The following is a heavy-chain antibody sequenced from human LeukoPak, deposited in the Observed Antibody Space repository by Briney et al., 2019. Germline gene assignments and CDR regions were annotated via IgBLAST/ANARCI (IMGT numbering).Heavy chain of an antibody. D-gene: IGHD1-20*01. J-gene: IGHJ4*02. Sequence: HPGRSLRLSCAASGFTFSSYGMHWVRQAPGKGLEWVAVISYDGSNKYYADSVKGRFTISRDNAKNSLYLQMNSLRDEDTAVYYCARGLYNWNDVPYYWGQGTLVTVSS. CDR2: ISYDGSNK. CDR1: GFTFSSYG. V-gene: IGHV3-30*03. CDR3: ARGLYNWNDVPYY.